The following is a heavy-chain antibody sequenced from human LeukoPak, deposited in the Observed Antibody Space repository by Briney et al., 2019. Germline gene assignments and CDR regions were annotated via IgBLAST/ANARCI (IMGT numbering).Heavy chain of an antibody. V-gene: IGHV3-30*02. D-gene: IGHD1-1*01. Sequence: PGGSPRLSCAASGFTFSSYGMHWVRQAPGKGLEWVAFIRYDGSNKYYADSVKGRFTISRDNSENKLYLQINSLRVEDTAVYYCVKDTPTTGYHLDSWGQGTLVTVSS. CDR1: GFTFSSYG. CDR2: IRYDGSNK. CDR3: VKDTPTTGYHLDS. J-gene: IGHJ4*02.